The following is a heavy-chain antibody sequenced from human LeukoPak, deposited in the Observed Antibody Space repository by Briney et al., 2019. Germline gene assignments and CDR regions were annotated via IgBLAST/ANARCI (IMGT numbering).Heavy chain of an antibody. D-gene: IGHD6-19*01. CDR1: GITFSRFA. V-gene: IGHV3-23*01. CDR2: TAGSEDST. J-gene: IGHJ4*02. Sequence: GGSLRLSCAASGITFSRFAMSWVRQAPGKGLEWVAVTAGSEDSTHYADSVRGRFIISTDNSKNRLYLQMNSLRAEDTAEYYCTTDLMTGFSSGWYFAYWGQGTLVTVSS. CDR3: TTDLMTGFSSGWYFAY.